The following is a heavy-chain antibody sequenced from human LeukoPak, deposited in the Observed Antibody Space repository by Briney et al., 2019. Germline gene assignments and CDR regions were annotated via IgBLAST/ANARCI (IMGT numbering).Heavy chain of an antibody. Sequence: SETLSLTCTVSGYSISSGFYWGWIRQPPGKGLEWIGSIYHGGNTYYNPSLKSRVTISADTSKNQFSLRLSSVTAADTAVYYCARDLIAVSLYYFDYWGQGTQVTVSS. CDR1: GYSISSGFY. CDR3: ARDLIAVSLYYFDY. V-gene: IGHV4-38-2*02. CDR2: IYHGGNT. D-gene: IGHD6-19*01. J-gene: IGHJ4*02.